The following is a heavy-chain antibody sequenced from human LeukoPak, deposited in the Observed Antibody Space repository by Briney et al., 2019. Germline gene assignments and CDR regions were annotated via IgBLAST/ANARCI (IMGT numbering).Heavy chain of an antibody. J-gene: IGHJ3*01. CDR1: GFTVSSNY. Sequence: PGGSLRLSCATSGFTVSSNYMSWVRQAPGKGLEWVSVIYSGGSTYYADSVKGRFTISRDNSKNTLYLQMNSLRAEDTAVYLCARHGNWAFDFWGQGTMVTVSS. V-gene: IGHV3-66*04. D-gene: IGHD1-1*01. CDR2: IYSGGST. CDR3: ARHGNWAFDF.